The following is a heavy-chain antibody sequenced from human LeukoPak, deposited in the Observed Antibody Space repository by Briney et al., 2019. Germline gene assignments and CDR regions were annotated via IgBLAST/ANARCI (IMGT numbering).Heavy chain of an antibody. V-gene: IGHV3-23*01. J-gene: IGHJ4*02. CDR2: ISGSGGST. CDR3: AKDRVVVVAATLDY. CDR1: GFTFSSYA. Sequence: GGSLRLSCAASGFTFSSYAMSWVRQAPGKGLEWVSAISGSGGSTYHADSVKDRFTISRDNSKSTLYLQMNSLRAEDTAVYYCAKDRVVVVAATLDYWGQGTLVTVSS. D-gene: IGHD2-15*01.